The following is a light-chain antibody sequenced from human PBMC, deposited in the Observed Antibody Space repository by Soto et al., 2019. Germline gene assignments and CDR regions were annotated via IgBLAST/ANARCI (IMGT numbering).Light chain of an antibody. CDR3: QQRSNWPSIT. CDR2: GSS. CDR1: QSAGNF. Sequence: EIVMTQSPATLSVSPGETASLSCRASQSAGNFLAWYQQKPGQAPRLLIYGSSSRATGIPDRFSGSGSGSDFTLTISRLQPEDSAVYYCQQRSNWPSITFGQGTRLEIK. V-gene: IGKV3-11*01. J-gene: IGKJ5*01.